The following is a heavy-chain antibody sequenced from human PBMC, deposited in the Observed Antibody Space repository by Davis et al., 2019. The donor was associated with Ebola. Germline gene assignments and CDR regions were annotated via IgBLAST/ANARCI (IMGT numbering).Heavy chain of an antibody. CDR3: VRGLGDY. Sequence: GESLKISCAASGFTFSSYWMHWVRQAPGKGLESVSVVKSDGSFTSYADSVKGRFTISRDNAKNTVDLQMNSLRAEDTAVYYCVRGLGDYWGQGTLVTVSS. CDR2: VKSDGSFT. CDR1: GFTFSSYW. D-gene: IGHD3-16*01. V-gene: IGHV3-74*01. J-gene: IGHJ4*02.